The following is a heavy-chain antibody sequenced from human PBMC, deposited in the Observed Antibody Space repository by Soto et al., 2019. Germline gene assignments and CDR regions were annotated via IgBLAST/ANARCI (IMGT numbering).Heavy chain of an antibody. CDR2: INPSGGST. CDR3: ARDGPHYYGSGSYLSTLYYYYGMDV. Sequence: XSVNVSCQASVYTFTSYYIHWVRQAPGQGLEWMGIINPSGGSTSYAQKFQGGVTMTRDTSTSTVYMELSSLRSEDTAVYYCARDGPHYYGSGSYLSTLYYYYGMDVWGQGSTVTVSS. CDR1: VYTFTSYY. J-gene: IGHJ6*02. D-gene: IGHD3-10*01. V-gene: IGHV1-46*01.